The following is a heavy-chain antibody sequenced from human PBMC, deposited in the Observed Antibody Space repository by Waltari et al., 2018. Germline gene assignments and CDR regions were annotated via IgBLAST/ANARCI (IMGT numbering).Heavy chain of an antibody. Sequence: QVQLQESGPGLVKPSETLSLTCTVSGGSISSYYWRWIRQPPGKGLEWIGYIYYSGSTNYNPSLKSRVTISVDTSKNQFSLKLSSVTAADTAVYYCARDSPGGWTGFDYWGQGTLVTVSS. CDR3: ARDSPGGWTGFDY. D-gene: IGHD3-16*01. CDR1: GGSISSYY. CDR2: IYYSGST. V-gene: IGHV4-59*01. J-gene: IGHJ4*02.